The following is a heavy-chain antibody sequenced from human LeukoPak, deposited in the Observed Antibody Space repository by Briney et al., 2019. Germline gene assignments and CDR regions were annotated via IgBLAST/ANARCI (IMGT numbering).Heavy chain of an antibody. CDR2: IYPGDSDT. J-gene: IGHJ6*03. CDR1: GYSFTSYC. CDR3: XXXXWNDPLEYYMDV. V-gene: IGHV5-51*01. D-gene: IGHD1-1*01. Sequence: GEALKISCKGAGYSFTSYCIGWVRHMPGKGRELRGIIYPGDSDTRDSPAFEGQVAISARKSITTDLLQRILRTASATATYYSXXXXWNDPLEYYMDVWGKGTTVTVSS.